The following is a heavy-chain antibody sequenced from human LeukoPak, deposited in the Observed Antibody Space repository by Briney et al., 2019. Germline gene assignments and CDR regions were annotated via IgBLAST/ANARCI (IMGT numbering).Heavy chain of an antibody. J-gene: IGHJ4*02. Sequence: SETLSLTCTVSSGSISSSTYYWGWIRQPPGKGLEWIGDISYNGRTNYTPSLKSRVTISVDTSENQFSLKLRFVTASDTAVYYCARQDIVATIDYWGQGTLITVSS. CDR3: ARQDIVATIDY. CDR2: ISYNGRT. V-gene: IGHV4-39*01. CDR1: SGSISSSTYY. D-gene: IGHD5-12*01.